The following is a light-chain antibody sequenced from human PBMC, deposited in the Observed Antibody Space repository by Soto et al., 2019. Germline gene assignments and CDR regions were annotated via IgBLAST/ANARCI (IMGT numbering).Light chain of an antibody. CDR3: QQYNSQRT. Sequence: DIQMTQSPSTLSASVGDRVTITCRASQYISSWLAWYQQKPGKAPKLLIYKASSLESWVTSRFSGSGSGTELTLTMSSLQHYYVATYYCQQYNSQRTVGQGTKVEIK. J-gene: IGKJ1*01. CDR1: QYISSW. V-gene: IGKV1-5*03. CDR2: KAS.